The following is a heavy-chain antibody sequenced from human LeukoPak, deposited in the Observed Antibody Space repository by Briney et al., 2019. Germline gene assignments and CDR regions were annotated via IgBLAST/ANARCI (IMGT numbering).Heavy chain of an antibody. D-gene: IGHD5-12*01. CDR1: GFTFSSYS. J-gene: IGHJ6*02. CDR3: ARADIVATFYYYYGMDV. V-gene: IGHV3-21*01. CDR2: ISSSCSYI. Sequence: PGGSLRLSCAASGFTFSSYSMNRVRQAPGKGLEWVSSISSSCSYIYYADSVKGRFTISRDNAKNSLYLQMNSLRAEDTAVYYCARADIVATFYYYYGMDVWGQGTTVTVSS.